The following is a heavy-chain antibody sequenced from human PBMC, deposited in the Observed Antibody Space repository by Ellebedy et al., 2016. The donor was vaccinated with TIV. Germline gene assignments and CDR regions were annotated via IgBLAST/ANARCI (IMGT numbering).Heavy chain of an antibody. CDR1: GGSFSGYS. J-gene: IGHJ4*02. V-gene: IGHV4-34*01. D-gene: IGHD6-19*01. CDR2: ISHSGST. CDR3: ARLHSGWYKDY. Sequence: SETLSLTXAVYGGSFSGYSWSWIRQPPGKGLEWIGEISHSGSTNYNPSLKSRVSISVDTSKNQFSLKLSSVTAADTAVYYCARLHSGWYKDYWGQGTLVTVSS.